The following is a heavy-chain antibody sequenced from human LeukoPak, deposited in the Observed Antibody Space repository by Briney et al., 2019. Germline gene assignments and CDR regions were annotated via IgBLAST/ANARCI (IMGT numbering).Heavy chain of an antibody. CDR3: ARESRNTAMVSADY. CDR2: IYHSGST. D-gene: IGHD5-18*01. J-gene: IGHJ4*02. CDR1: GGSISSSNW. V-gene: IGHV4-4*02. Sequence: SETLSLTCAVSGGSISSSNWWSWVRQPPGKGLEWIGEIYHSGSTNYNPSLKSRVTISVDTSKNQFSLKLRSVTAADTAVYYCARESRNTAMVSADYWGQGTLVTVSS.